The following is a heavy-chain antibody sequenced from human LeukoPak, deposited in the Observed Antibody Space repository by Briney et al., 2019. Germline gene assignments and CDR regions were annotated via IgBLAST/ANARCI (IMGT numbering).Heavy chain of an antibody. Sequence: PSETLSLSCAVYGGSFSDYYWPWIRQPPGKGLEWIGEINHSGSTNHNPSLKSRVTISVDTSKNQFSLKLRSVTAADTAVYYCARRYSGGGCYNYWGQGTLITVSS. J-gene: IGHJ4*02. CDR2: INHSGST. D-gene: IGHD2-21*02. CDR1: GGSFSDYY. CDR3: ARRYSGGGCYNY. V-gene: IGHV4-34*01.